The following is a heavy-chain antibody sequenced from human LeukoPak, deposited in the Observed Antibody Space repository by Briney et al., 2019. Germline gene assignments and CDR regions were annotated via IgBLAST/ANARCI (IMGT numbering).Heavy chain of an antibody. Sequence: PSVNVSRKASGYTFTSYDINWVRQATGQRLEGMGWMNPNSANTGYAQKFQGRVTMTRNTSISTAYMEQSSLKSEATAVYYRATLARRIWPLYFYHGMDVWGQGTTVTVSS. J-gene: IGHJ6*02. CDR1: GYTFTSYD. V-gene: IGHV1-8*01. CDR3: ATLARRIWPLYFYHGMDV. CDR2: MNPNSANT.